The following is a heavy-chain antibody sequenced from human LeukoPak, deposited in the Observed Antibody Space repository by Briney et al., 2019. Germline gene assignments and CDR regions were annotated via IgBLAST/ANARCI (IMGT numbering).Heavy chain of an antibody. CDR3: ARAITMVRGVSDAFDI. D-gene: IGHD3-10*01. J-gene: IGHJ3*02. CDR2: IWYDGSSK. V-gene: IGHV3-33*01. CDR1: GFTFSSYG. Sequence: GRSLRLSCAASGFTFSSYGMHWVRQAPGKGLEWVAVIWYDGSSKYYADSVKGRFTISRDNSKNTLYLQMNSLRAEDTAVYYCARAITMVRGVSDAFDIWGQGTMVTVSS.